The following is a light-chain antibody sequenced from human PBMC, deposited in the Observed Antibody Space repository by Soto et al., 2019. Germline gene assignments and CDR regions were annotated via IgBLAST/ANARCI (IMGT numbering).Light chain of an antibody. CDR2: ESS. J-gene: IGKJ5*01. CDR3: QQRKNWPPIT. Sequence: ESELTQSPAAFSLPPVETAKISCLSIDNVEKFLALYQPRPGQPPRLLTFESSNRATGVPVRFSASVSGTVFTLTIGSLEPEDSAVYYCQQRKNWPPITFGQWKRL. V-gene: IGKV3-11*01. CDR1: DNVEKF.